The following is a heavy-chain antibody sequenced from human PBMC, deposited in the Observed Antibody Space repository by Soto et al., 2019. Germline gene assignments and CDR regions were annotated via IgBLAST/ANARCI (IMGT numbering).Heavy chain of an antibody. Sequence: LRLSCAASGFDFRKYAMHWVRQSPGKGPEWVAITSDDGDIQYYADSVKGRFTISRDNSKNTLYLQMTTLRSEDAAVYFCARAVDAAMDPLDYWGQGTLVTVSS. J-gene: IGHJ4*02. CDR3: ARAVDAAMDPLDY. D-gene: IGHD5-18*01. V-gene: IGHV3-30-3*01. CDR1: GFDFRKYA. CDR2: TSDDGDIQ.